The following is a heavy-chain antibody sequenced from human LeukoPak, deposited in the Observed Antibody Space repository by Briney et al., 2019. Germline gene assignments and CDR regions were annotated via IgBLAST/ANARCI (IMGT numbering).Heavy chain of an antibody. V-gene: IGHV4-34*01. CDR3: ARASGSRILSAEYFQH. CDR2: INHSGST. CDR1: GGSFSGYY. Sequence: PPETLSLTCAVYGGSFSGYYWSWIRQPPGKGLEWIGEINHSGSTNYNPSLKSRVTISVDTSKNQFSLKLSSVTAADTAVYYCARASGSRILSAEYFQHWGRGTLVTVSS. D-gene: IGHD2-15*01. J-gene: IGHJ1*01.